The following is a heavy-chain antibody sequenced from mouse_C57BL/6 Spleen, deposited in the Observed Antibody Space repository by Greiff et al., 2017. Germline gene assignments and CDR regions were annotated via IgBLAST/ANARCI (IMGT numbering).Heavy chain of an antibody. J-gene: IGHJ4*01. CDR2: ISDGGSYT. D-gene: IGHD2-3*01. CDR1: GFTFSSYA. V-gene: IGHV5-4*01. Sequence: EVKVVESGGGLVKPGGSLKLSCAASGFTFSSYAMSWVRQTPEKRLEWVATISDGGSYTYYPDNVKGRFTISRDNAKNNLYLQMSHLKSEDTAMYYCARDSDGYYLYAMDYWGQGTSVTVSS. CDR3: ARDSDGYYLYAMDY.